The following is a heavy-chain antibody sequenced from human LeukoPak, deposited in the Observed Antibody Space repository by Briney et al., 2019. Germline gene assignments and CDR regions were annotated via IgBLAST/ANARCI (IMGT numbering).Heavy chain of an antibody. Sequence: PSETLSLTCAVSGGSFSSYYWSWIRQPPGKGLEWIGYIYYSGSTNYNPSLTSRVTISVDTSKNQFSLKLSSVTAADTAVYYCSGVGPKLIAVAGTVWFDRWGEGTQVSVPS. J-gene: IGHJ5*02. CDR2: IYYSGST. D-gene: IGHD6-13*01. CDR3: SGVGPKLIAVAGTVWFDR. CDR1: GGSFSSYY. V-gene: IGHV4-59*01.